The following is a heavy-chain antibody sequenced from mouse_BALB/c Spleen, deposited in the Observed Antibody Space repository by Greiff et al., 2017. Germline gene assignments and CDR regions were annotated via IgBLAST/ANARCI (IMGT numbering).Heavy chain of an antibody. D-gene: IGHD2-4*01. CDR2: ISYSGST. CDR3: ARSTMILYYFDY. CDR1: GYSITSDYA. Sequence: EVQLQESGPGLVKPSQSLSLTCTVTGYSITSDYAWNWIRQFPGNKLEWMGYISYSGSTSYNPSLKSRISITRDTSKNQFFLQLNSVTTEDTATYYCARSTMILYYFDYWGQGTTLTVSS. J-gene: IGHJ2*01. V-gene: IGHV3-2*02.